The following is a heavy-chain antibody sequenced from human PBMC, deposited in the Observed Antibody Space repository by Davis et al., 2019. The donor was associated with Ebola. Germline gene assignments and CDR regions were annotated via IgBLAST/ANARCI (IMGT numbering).Heavy chain of an antibody. V-gene: IGHV1-46*01. CDR1: GYNFRTKY. Sequence: AASVKVSCKTSGYNFRTKYMNWVRQAPGHGLKWMGVINPSDGSTTYAQEFQGRLTLTTDTSTSTVYMELRSLTSDDTAEYYCARGRNGGWDFDYWGQGTRVTVSS. CDR2: INPSDGST. J-gene: IGHJ4*02. CDR3: ARGRNGGWDFDY. D-gene: IGHD6-19*01.